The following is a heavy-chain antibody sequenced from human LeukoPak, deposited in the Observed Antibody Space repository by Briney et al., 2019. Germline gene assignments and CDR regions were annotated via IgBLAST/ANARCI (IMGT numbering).Heavy chain of an antibody. J-gene: IGHJ4*02. V-gene: IGHV3-33*01. CDR1: GFTFSSYG. CDR3: ARDTYYYGSGSSFDY. CDR2: IWYDGSNK. D-gene: IGHD3-10*01. Sequence: PGGSLRLSCAASGFTFSSYGMHWVRQAPGKGLEWVAVIWYDGSNKYYADSVKGRFTISRDNSKNTLYLQMNSLRAEDTAVYYCARDTYYYGSGSSFDYWGQGTLATVSS.